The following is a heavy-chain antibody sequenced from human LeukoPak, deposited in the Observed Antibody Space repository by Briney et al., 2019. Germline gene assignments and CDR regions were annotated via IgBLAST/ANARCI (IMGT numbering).Heavy chain of an antibody. J-gene: IGHJ5*02. V-gene: IGHV4-30-2*01. CDR1: GGSISSGGYS. CDR3: ARGANCSGGSCSGTRWFDP. Sequence: PSETLSLTCVVSGGSISSGGYSWGWIRQPPGKGLEWIGYIYHSGSTYYNPSLKSRVTISVDRSKNQFSLKLSSVTAADTAVYYCARGANCSGGSCSGTRWFDPWGQGTLVTVSS. D-gene: IGHD2-15*01. CDR2: IYHSGST.